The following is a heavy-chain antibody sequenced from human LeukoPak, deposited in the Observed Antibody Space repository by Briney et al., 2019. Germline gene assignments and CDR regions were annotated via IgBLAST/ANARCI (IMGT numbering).Heavy chain of an antibody. CDR2: ITASGTAM. V-gene: IGHV3-23*01. CDR3: AKVSGGGLYYDGMDV. J-gene: IGHJ6*02. CDR1: GFTFSSYS. Sequence: GSLRLSCAASGFTFSSYSMNWVRQAPGKGLEWVSHITASGTAMFYADSVKGRFTISRDSSKNTLYLQMNSLRAEDTAVYYCAKVSGGGLYYDGMDVWGQGTTVTVSS. D-gene: IGHD1-14*01.